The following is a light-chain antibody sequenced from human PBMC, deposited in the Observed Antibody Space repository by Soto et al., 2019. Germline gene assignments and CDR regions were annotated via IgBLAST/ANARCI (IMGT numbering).Light chain of an antibody. J-gene: IGKJ2*01. CDR3: QQHSNWPHT. CDR2: AAS. Sequence: EIVLTQSPATLSLSPGERATLSCRASQSVSSYLAWYQQKPGQAPRLLIYAASTMPTGVPARFSGSGSGTDFTLTISSLQPEDFATYYCQQHSNWPHTFGRGTKLEIK. CDR1: QSVSSY. V-gene: IGKV3-11*01.